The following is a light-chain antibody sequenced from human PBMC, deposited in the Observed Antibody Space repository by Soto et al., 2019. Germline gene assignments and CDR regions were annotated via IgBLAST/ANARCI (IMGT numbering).Light chain of an antibody. V-gene: IGKV1-27*01. CDR1: QDIVYF. CDR2: SAS. J-gene: IGKJ2*01. CDR3: PQYNSAPNT. Sequence: DIRMTQSPSSLSAFMGDTVTITCRASQDIVYFLAWYQQKPGKIPKLLIHSASTLQTGVQSRFSGTGSGTVCTLPISNLLPEAVATSSCPQYNSAPNTFGQGSRLEIQ.